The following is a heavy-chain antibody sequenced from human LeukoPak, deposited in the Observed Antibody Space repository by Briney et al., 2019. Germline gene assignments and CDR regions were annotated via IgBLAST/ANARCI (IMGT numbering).Heavy chain of an antibody. CDR2: ISGRTGAT. Sequence: GGSLRLSCAASGFTFTTNAMSWVRQAPGKGLEWVSAISGRTGATYYADSEKGRFTISRDNSKSTLYLQMDSLRAENTAVYYCAKCGNSGCHLIDYWGQGTLVTVSS. V-gene: IGHV3-23*01. D-gene: IGHD5-12*01. J-gene: IGHJ4*02. CDR1: GFTFTTNA. CDR3: AKCGNSGCHLIDY.